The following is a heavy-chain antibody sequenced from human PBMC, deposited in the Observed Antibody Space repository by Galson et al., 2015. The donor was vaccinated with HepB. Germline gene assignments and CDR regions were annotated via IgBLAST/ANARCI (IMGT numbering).Heavy chain of an antibody. J-gene: IGHJ4*02. CDR1: GFSVSSNY. D-gene: IGHD3-22*01. V-gene: IGHV3-53*01. Sequence: SLRLSCAVSGFSVSSNYMTWVRQAPGKGLECVAHIYSGGNTYYADSVKGRFTVSRDNSKNTLYLQMSSPRAEDAAVYYCARGLVSSGYYGDYWGQGTLVTVSS. CDR2: IYSGGNT. CDR3: ARGLVSSGYYGDY.